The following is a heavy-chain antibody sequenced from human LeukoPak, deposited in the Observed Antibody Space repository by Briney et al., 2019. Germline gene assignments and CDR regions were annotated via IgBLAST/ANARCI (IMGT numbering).Heavy chain of an antibody. Sequence: GGSLRLSCAASGFTFSSYGMHWVRQAPGKGLEWVAFIRYDGSNKYYADSVKGRFTISRDNSKNTLYLQMNSLRAEDTAVYYCAKDGRNYALSYMDVWGKGTTVTVSS. CDR2: IRYDGSNK. CDR3: AKDGRNYALSYMDV. J-gene: IGHJ6*03. D-gene: IGHD3-16*01. V-gene: IGHV3-30*02. CDR1: GFTFSSYG.